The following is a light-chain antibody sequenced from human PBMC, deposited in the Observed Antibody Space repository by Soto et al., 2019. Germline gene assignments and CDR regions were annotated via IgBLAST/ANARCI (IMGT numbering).Light chain of an antibody. CDR2: EVS. CDR3: SSYTSSSTYI. CDR1: SSDVGGYIY. J-gene: IGLJ1*01. V-gene: IGLV2-14*01. Sequence: QSALTQPASVSGSPGQSITISCTGTSSDVGGYIYVSWYQHHPGKAPKVMIYEVSNRPSGVSYRFSGSKSGNTASLTISGLQAEDEADYYCSSYTSSSTYIFGTGTKLTVL.